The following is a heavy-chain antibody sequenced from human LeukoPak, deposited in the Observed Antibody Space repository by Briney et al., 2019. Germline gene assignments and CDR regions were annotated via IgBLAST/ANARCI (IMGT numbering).Heavy chain of an antibody. CDR3: ATGRWFGEFAGSAFED. CDR2: IKEDGSVI. CDR1: GSGFSNYW. Sequence: PGGSLRLSCLGSGSGFSNYWMTWLRQAPGEGLEWVANIKEDGSVIYYADSVKGRFTISRDNAKNSVYLQMNSLRVEDTALYYCATGRWFGEFAGSAFEDWSQGTLVTVSS. J-gene: IGHJ4*02. V-gene: IGHV3-7*01. D-gene: IGHD3-10*01.